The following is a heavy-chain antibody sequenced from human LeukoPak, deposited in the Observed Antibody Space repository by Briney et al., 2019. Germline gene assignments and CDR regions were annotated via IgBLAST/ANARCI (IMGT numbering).Heavy chain of an antibody. D-gene: IGHD5-18*01. CDR2: IFYSGST. CDR3: AAWEYSYGGDDY. Sequence: KPSETLSLTCTVSGGSISTSNYYWGWIRQPPGKGLEWIGNIFYSGSTYYSPSLKSRVTISLDTSRNQFSLKLSSVTAADTAVYYCAAWEYSYGGDDYWGQGTLVTVSS. CDR1: GGSISTSNYY. V-gene: IGHV4-39*07. J-gene: IGHJ4*02.